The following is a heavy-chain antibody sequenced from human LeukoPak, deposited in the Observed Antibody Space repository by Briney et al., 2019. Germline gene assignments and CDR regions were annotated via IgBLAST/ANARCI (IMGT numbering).Heavy chain of an antibody. CDR3: ARASRFQDYYGSGSYYKGFDY. D-gene: IGHD3-10*01. CDR1: GFTFSSYW. Sequence: GGSLRLSCAASGFTFSSYWMSWGRQAPGKGLEWVANIKQDGSEKYYVDSVKGRFTISRDNAKNSLYLQMNSLRAEDTAVYYCARASRFQDYYGSGSYYKGFDYWGQGTLVTVSS. V-gene: IGHV3-7*01. J-gene: IGHJ4*02. CDR2: IKQDGSEK.